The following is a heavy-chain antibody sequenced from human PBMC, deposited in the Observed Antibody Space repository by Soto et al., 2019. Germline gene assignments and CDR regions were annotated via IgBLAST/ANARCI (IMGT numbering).Heavy chain of an antibody. CDR3: ASAAREYYYYGMDV. V-gene: IGHV3-23*01. CDR2: ISGSGGST. CDR1: GFTFRSYS. Sequence: GGSLILSCAAAGFTFRSYSMSWVRQAPGKGLEWVSAISGSGGSTYYADSVKGRFTISRDNSKNTLYLQMNSLRAEDTAVYYCASAAREYYYYGMDVWGQGTTVTVSS. J-gene: IGHJ6*02.